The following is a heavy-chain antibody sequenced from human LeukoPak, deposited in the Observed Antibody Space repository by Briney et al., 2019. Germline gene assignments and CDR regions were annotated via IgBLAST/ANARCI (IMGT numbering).Heavy chain of an antibody. D-gene: IGHD3-10*01. Sequence: GGSLRLSCAASGFTLSIYWMSWVRQAPGKGLEWVANINQDGSEKYYVDSVKGRFTISRDNAKNSLYLQMNSLRAEDTAVYYCASPPSMVRGVISGYWGQGTLVTVSS. CDR3: ASPPSMVRGVISGY. CDR1: GFTLSIYW. CDR2: INQDGSEK. J-gene: IGHJ4*02. V-gene: IGHV3-7*01.